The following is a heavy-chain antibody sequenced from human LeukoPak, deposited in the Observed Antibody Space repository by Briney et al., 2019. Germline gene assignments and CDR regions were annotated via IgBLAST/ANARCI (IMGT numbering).Heavy chain of an antibody. D-gene: IGHD6-6*01. CDR2: INHSGST. CDR3: ARGAAMGAARPLPPLYFDS. CDR1: GGSFSGYY. V-gene: IGHV4-34*01. Sequence: PSETLSLTCAVYGGSFSGYYWSWIRQPPGKELEWIGEINHSGSTYYNPSLKSRVTISEDTSKNQFSLNLTSVTAADTAMYYCARGAAMGAARPLPPLYFDSWGQGTLVSVSS. J-gene: IGHJ4*02.